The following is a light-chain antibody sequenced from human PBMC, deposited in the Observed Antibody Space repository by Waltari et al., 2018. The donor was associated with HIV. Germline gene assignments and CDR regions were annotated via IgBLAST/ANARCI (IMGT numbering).Light chain of an antibody. CDR1: RLGTKS. V-gene: IGLV3-21*04. Sequence: YVLTQPPSVSVAQGKTATITCEGDRLGTKSVQWYQQKSGQAPQLIIYYDSDRPSGIPERFSGSNSGSAATLTISRVEDGDEADYYCEVWDETRNRVVFGGGTKLFAL. J-gene: IGLJ2*01. CDR2: YDS. CDR3: EVWDETRNRVV.